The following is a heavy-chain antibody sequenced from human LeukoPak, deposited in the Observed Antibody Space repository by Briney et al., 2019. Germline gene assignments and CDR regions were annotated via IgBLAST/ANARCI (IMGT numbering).Heavy chain of an antibody. V-gene: IGHV3-23*01. D-gene: IGHD6-13*01. CDR1: GFTFSSYA. CDR3: AKDRQQLAQEAECFQH. J-gene: IGHJ1*01. Sequence: GGSLRLSCAASGFTFSSYAMSWVRQAPGKGLEWVSAISGSGGSTYYADSVKGRFTISRDNSKNTLYLQMNSLRAEDTAVYYCAKDRQQLAQEAECFQHWGQGTLVTVSS. CDR2: ISGSGGST.